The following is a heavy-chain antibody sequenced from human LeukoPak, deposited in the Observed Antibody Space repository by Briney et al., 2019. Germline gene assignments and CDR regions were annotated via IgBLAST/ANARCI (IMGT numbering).Heavy chain of an antibody. CDR3: ARGGVVPAAIPRY. V-gene: IGHV3-30*19. CDR2: ISYDGSNK. D-gene: IGHD2-2*02. CDR1: GFSFSDYG. J-gene: IGHJ4*02. Sequence: GGSLRLSCAASGFSFSDYGMHWVRQAPGKGLEWVSVISYDGSNKYYADSVKGRFTISRDNSKNTLYLQMNSLRAEDTAVYYCARGGVVPAAIPRYWGQGTLVTVSS.